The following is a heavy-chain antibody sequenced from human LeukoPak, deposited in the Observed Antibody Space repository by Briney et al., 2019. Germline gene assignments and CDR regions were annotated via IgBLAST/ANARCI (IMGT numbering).Heavy chain of an antibody. D-gene: IGHD3-22*01. CDR1: GGSISSYY. CDR3: ARSVGYYYDSSGPYYFDY. J-gene: IGHJ4*02. CDR2: IYYSGST. Sequence: PSETLSLTCTVSGGSISSYYWRWLRQPPGKGLEWIGYIYYSGSTNYNPSLKSRVTISVDTSKYQFSLKLSSVTAADTAVYYCARSVGYYYDSSGPYYFDYWGQGTLVTVSS. V-gene: IGHV4-59*01.